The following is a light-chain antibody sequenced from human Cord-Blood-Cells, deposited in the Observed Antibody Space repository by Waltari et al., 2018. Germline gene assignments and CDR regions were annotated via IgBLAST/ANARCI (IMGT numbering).Light chain of an antibody. V-gene: IGKV1-39*01. CDR1: QSISSY. Sequence: DLQMTQSPSSLSASVGDRVTITCRASQSISSYLNWYQQKPGKAPKLLIYAASSLQSGVPSRVRGSGSGTDFTLTISSLQPEDFATYYCPQSYSTPITFGQGTRLEI. CDR2: AAS. J-gene: IGKJ5*01. CDR3: PQSYSTPIT.